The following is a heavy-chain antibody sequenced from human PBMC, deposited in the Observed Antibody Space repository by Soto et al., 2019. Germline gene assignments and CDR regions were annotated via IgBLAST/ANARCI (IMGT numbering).Heavy chain of an antibody. Sequence: EVELVESGGGLVQPGGSLRLSCAASGFSFSTYWMHWVRQAPGKGLVWVSRINSDGSRINYGDSVKGRFTVSRDNAKNTVYLQMNSLRADETAVYYCARVATGSYNWFDPWGQGTLVTVSS. V-gene: IGHV3-74*01. D-gene: IGHD1-26*01. CDR2: INSDGSRI. J-gene: IGHJ5*02. CDR1: GFSFSTYW. CDR3: ARVATGSYNWFDP.